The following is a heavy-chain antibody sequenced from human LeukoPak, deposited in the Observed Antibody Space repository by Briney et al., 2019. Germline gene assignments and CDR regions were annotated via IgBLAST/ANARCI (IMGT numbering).Heavy chain of an antibody. J-gene: IGHJ4*02. D-gene: IGHD2-2*01. CDR3: ARSFIPANNPWGGPRYFDY. CDR1: GGSLSSYY. V-gene: IGHV4-59*01. CDR2: IYYSGST. Sequence: PSETLSLTCTVSGGSLSSYYWSWIRQPPGKGLEWIGYIYYSGSTNYNPSLKSRVTISVDTSKNQFSLKLSSVTAADTAVYYCARSFIPANNPWGGPRYFDYWGQGTLVTVSS.